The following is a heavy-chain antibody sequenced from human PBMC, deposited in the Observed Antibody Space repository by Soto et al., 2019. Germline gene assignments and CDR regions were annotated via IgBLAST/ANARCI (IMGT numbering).Heavy chain of an antibody. CDR2: VNNNGDKT. V-gene: IGHV3-23*01. CDR3: AREVVYFHSGAIVA. CDR1: TYTFSSHA. D-gene: IGHD5-12*01. J-gene: IGHJ5*02. Sequence: PGGSLRLSCEGSTYTFSSHAMSCVREAPVNVLYCVSTVNNNGDKTYYADSVKVRFTISRDNSKNTLNLQMNSLRVEDTAIYYCAREVVYFHSGAIVAWGQGTMVTVYS.